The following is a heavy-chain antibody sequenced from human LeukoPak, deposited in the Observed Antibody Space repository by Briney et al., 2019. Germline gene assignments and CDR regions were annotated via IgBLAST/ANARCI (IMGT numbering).Heavy chain of an antibody. CDR2: IKSKTGGGTT. J-gene: IGHJ4*02. V-gene: IGHV3-15*01. CDR3: TTDPDGGIKYFDY. D-gene: IGHD3-10*01. Sequence: GGSLRLSCAASGFTFSSYEMNWVRQAPGKGLEWVGRIKSKTGGGTTDYAAPVKGRFTISRDDSKNTLYLQMNSLKTEDTAVYYCTTDPDGGIKYFDYWGQGTLVTVSS. CDR1: GFTFSSYE.